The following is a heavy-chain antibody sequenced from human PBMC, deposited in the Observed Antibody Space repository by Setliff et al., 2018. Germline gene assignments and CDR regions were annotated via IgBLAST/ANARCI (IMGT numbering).Heavy chain of an antibody. J-gene: IGHJ4*02. CDR3: ARAPLESGYYYGQGHYFDY. CDR1: GFGFTTFG. V-gene: IGHV1-18*01. CDR2: ISPYSGNT. D-gene: IGHD5-18*01. Sequence: ASVKVSCKTSGFGFTTFGFSWVRQAPGQGLEWLGSISPYSGNTNFPQWLQDRVTMTRDTSTTTVYMELSSLRSDDTAVYYCARAPLESGYYYGQGHYFDYWGQGTLVTVSS.